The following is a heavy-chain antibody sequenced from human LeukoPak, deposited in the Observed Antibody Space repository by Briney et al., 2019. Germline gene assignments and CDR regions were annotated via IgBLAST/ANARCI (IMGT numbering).Heavy chain of an antibody. Sequence: SETLSLTCAVSGYSISSGYYWGWIRQPPGKRLEWIGSIYHSGSTYYNPSLKSRVTISVDTSKNQFSLKLSSVTAADTAVYYCARLSCSSTSCYFDYWGQGTLVTVSS. J-gene: IGHJ4*02. CDR2: IYHSGST. D-gene: IGHD2-2*01. CDR3: ARLSCSSTSCYFDY. V-gene: IGHV4-38-2*01. CDR1: GYSISSGYY.